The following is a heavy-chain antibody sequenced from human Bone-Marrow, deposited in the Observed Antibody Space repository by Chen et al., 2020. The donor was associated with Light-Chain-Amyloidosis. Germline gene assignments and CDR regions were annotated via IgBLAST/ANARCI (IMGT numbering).Heavy chain of an antibody. D-gene: IGHD1-1*01. CDR1: GFTFSSQP. CDR3: AKWDWNTNYFDD. CDR2: ISDRGSNT. V-gene: IGHV3-23*01. J-gene: IGHJ4*02. Sequence: EVQLLESGGGLVQPGGSLRLSCAAPGFTFSSQPMSWVRQAPGKGLEWVSGISDRGSNTYYADSMEGRFTVSRDNSKNTLHLQMNSLGAEDTAVYYCAKWDWNTNYFDDWGQGTLVTVSS.